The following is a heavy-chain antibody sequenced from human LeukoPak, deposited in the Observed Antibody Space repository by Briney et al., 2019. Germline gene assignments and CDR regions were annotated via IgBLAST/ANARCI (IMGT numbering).Heavy chain of an antibody. Sequence: SVKVSCKASGGTFSSYAISWVRQAPGQGLEWMGGIIPIFGTANYAQKFQGRVTITADKSTSTAYMKLSSLRSEDTAVYYCASSDGDYGINYFDYWGQGTLVTVSS. CDR2: IIPIFGTA. D-gene: IGHD4-17*01. V-gene: IGHV1-69*06. CDR3: ASSDGDYGINYFDY. CDR1: GGTFSSYA. J-gene: IGHJ4*02.